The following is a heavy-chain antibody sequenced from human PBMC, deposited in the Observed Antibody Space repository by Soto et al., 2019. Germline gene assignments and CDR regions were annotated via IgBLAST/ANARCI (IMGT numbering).Heavy chain of an antibody. CDR2: IYYSGST. V-gene: IGHV4-59*01. CDR1: GGSISSYY. J-gene: IGHJ3*02. Sequence: SETLSLTCTVSGGSISSYYWSWIRQPPGKGLEWIGYIYYSGSTNYNPSLKSRVTISVDTSKNQFSLKLSSVTAADTAVYYCARDKGSGYDSGAKESDAFDIWGQGTMVTVSS. D-gene: IGHD5-12*01. CDR3: ARDKGSGYDSGAKESDAFDI.